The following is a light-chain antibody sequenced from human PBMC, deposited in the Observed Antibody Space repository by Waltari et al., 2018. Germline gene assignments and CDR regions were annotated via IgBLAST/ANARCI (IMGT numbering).Light chain of an antibody. V-gene: IGKV1-39*01. Sequence: DIQMTQSPSSLSASIGDTVTISCQASQDIGNNLNWYQQKPGKAPKLLIYRASRLQNGVPSLFSGRGSGTDFTLIISSLQPEDLATYHCQQGYSDPWTFGQGTKVEVK. CDR1: QDIGNN. J-gene: IGKJ1*01. CDR2: RAS. CDR3: QQGYSDPWT.